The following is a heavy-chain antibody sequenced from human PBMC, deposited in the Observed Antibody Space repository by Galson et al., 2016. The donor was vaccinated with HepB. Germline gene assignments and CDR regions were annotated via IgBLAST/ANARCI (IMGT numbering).Heavy chain of an antibody. J-gene: IGHJ3*01. CDR3: ARDRLAADASWVAFDL. CDR2: IDYSGRT. CDR1: GGSIGTYF. Sequence: SETLSLTCTISGGSIGTYFWNWLRQPPGKGLEWIAYIDYSGRTQYNPSLKSRVTMSADTSKNQFSLNLSSMTAADTALYYCARDRLAADASWVAFDLWGQGTMVTVSS. D-gene: IGHD6-13*01. V-gene: IGHV4-59*01.